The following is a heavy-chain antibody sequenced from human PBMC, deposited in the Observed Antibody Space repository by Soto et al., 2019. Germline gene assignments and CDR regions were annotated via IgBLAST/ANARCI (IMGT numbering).Heavy chain of an antibody. Sequence: QITLKESGPTLVKPTQTLPLTCTFSGFSLTSGVVGVGWIRQPPGEALEWLALIYWNDEQYYNPSLRTRLRITRDTSKNQVVLTMTNMDPVDTATYYCAHRLPGPSGYDVWGQGTTVTVSS. CDR3: AHRLPGPSGYDV. CDR1: GFSLTSGVVG. D-gene: IGHD6-13*01. CDR2: IYWNDEQ. V-gene: IGHV2-5*01. J-gene: IGHJ6*02.